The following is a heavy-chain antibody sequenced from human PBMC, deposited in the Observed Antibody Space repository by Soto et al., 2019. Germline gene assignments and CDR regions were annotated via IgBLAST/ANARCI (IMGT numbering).Heavy chain of an antibody. J-gene: IGHJ4*02. D-gene: IGHD1-7*01. V-gene: IGHV3-48*01. CDR1: GFTFSSYS. Sequence: EVQLVESGGGLVQPGGSLRLSCAASGFTFSSYSMNWVRQAPGKGLEWVSYISSSSSTIYYADSVKGRFTISRDNAKNSLYLQLNSLSAEDTAVYYCARDLNYALFDYRGQGTLVTVSS. CDR2: ISSSSSTI. CDR3: ARDLNYALFDY.